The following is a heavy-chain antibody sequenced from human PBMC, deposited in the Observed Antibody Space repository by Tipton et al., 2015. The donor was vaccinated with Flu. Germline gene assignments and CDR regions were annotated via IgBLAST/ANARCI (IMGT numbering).Heavy chain of an antibody. J-gene: IGHJ3*02. CDR3: ARDRTTVTTWDAFDI. CDR2: ISHSGIT. V-gene: IGHV4-38-2*02. CDR1: GYSISSYYY. Sequence: TLSLTCAVSGYSISSYYYWGWIRQPPGKGLEWIGSISHSGITHYNPSLSRATISLDTSKNHFSLRFTSVTAADTAVYYCARDRTTVTTWDAFDIWGQGTMVTVSS. D-gene: IGHD4-17*01.